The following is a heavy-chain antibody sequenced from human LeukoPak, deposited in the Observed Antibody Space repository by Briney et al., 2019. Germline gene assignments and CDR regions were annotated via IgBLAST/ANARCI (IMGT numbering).Heavy chain of an antibody. CDR1: GFTFSNNG. D-gene: IGHD3-3*01. Sequence: GGSLRLSCAASGFTFSNNGVHWVRQAPGKGLEWVAFIRFDGSIKYYADSVKGRFTISRDNAKNSLYLQMNSLRAEDTAVYYCARDPSPSGYYFGAFDYWGQGTLVTVSS. V-gene: IGHV3-30*02. J-gene: IGHJ4*02. CDR3: ARDPSPSGYYFGAFDY. CDR2: IRFDGSIK.